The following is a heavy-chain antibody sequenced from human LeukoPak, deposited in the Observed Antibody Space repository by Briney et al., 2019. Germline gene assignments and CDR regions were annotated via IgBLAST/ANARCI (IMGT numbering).Heavy chain of an antibody. CDR1: GYTFTSYG. D-gene: IGHD3-16*02. CDR3: AREMGNMITFGGVIVFPDY. J-gene: IGHJ4*02. V-gene: IGHV1-18*01. CDR2: ISAYNGNT. Sequence: ASVKVSCKASGYTFTSYGISWVRQAPGQGLEWMGWISAYNGNTNYAQKLQGRVTMTTDTSTSTAYMELRSLRSDDTAVYYCAREMGNMITFGGVIVFPDYWGQGTLVTVPS.